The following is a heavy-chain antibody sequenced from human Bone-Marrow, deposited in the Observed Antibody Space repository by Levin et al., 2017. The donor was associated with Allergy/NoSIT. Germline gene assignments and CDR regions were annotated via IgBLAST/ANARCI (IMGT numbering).Heavy chain of an antibody. CDR2: MNPNSGNT. CDR3: AKRGPATTRGVSYYSGMDV. Sequence: ASVKVSCKASGYTFTNSDINWVRQATGQGLEWMGWMNPNSGNTGYSQKFQGRVTMTRNISTSTAYMELSSLGSEDTAVYYCAKRGPATTRGVSYYSGMDVWGPGTTVTVSS. V-gene: IGHV1-8*01. CDR1: GYTFTNSD. D-gene: IGHD1-26*01. J-gene: IGHJ6*02.